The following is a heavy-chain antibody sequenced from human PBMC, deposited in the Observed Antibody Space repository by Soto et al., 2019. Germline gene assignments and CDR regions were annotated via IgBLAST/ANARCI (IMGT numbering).Heavy chain of an antibody. CDR1: GGTFSSYA. J-gene: IGHJ3*02. V-gene: IGHV1-69*13. CDR2: IIPIFGTA. CDR3: ARTYYDYGDYSAFDI. Sequence: SVKVSCKASGGTFSSYAISWVRQAPGQGLEWMGGIIPIFGTANYAQKFQGRVTITADESTSTAYMELSSLRSEDTAVYYCARTYYDYGDYSAFDIWGQGTMVTVSS. D-gene: IGHD4-17*01.